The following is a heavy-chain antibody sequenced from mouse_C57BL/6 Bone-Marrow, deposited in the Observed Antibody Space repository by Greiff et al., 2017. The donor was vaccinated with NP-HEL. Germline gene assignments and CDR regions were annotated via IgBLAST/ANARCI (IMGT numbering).Heavy chain of an antibody. CDR3: ARAGPYYYAMDY. D-gene: IGHD3-1*01. J-gene: IGHJ4*01. CDR1: GYAFSSSW. CDR2: IYPGDGDT. Sequence: VQRVESGPELVKPGASVKISCKASGYAFSSSWMNWVKQRPGKGLEWIGRIYPGDGDTNYNGKFKGKATLTADKSSSTAYMQLSSLTSEDSAVYFCARAGPYYYAMDYWGQGTSVTVSS. V-gene: IGHV1-82*01.